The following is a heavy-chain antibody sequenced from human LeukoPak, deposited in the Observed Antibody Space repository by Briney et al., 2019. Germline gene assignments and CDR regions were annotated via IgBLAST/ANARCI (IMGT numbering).Heavy chain of an antibody. V-gene: IGHV1-69*13. D-gene: IGHD3-3*01. Sequence: SVKVSCKASGGTFSSYALSWVRQAPGQGLEWMGGIIPIFGTANYAQKFQGRVTITADESTSTAYMELSSLRSEDTAVYYCARVMGTLRFLETSPLDIWGQGTMVTVSS. CDR3: ARVMGTLRFLETSPLDI. CDR1: GGTFSSYA. J-gene: IGHJ3*02. CDR2: IIPIFGTA.